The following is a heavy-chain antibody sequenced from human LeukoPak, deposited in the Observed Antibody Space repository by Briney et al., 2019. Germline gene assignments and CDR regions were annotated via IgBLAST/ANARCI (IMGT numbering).Heavy chain of an antibody. Sequence: SETLSHTCTVSGGSISSYYWSWIRQPPGKGLEWIGYIYYSGSTNYNPSLKSRVTISVDTSKNQFSLKLSSVTAADTAVYYCASSGWYRDYFDYWGQGTLVTVSS. J-gene: IGHJ4*02. CDR3: ASSGWYRDYFDY. V-gene: IGHV4-59*01. D-gene: IGHD6-19*01. CDR2: IYYSGST. CDR1: GGSISSYY.